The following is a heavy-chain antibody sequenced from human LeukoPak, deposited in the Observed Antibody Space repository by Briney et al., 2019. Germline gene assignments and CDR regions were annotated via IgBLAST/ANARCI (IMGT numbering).Heavy chain of an antibody. V-gene: IGHV4-34*01. J-gene: IGHJ4*02. D-gene: IGHD3-9*01. CDR3: ARHDILTGYYSC. CDR2: INHSGST. Sequence: SETLSLTCAVYGGSFSGYYWSWIRQPPGKGLEWIGEINHSGSTNYNPSLKSRVTISVDTSKNQFSLKLSSVTAADTAVYYCARHDILTGYYSCWGQGTLVTVSS. CDR1: GGSFSGYY.